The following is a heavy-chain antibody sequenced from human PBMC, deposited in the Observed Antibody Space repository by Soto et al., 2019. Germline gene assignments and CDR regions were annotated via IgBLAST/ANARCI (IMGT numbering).Heavy chain of an antibody. J-gene: IGHJ4*02. D-gene: IGHD5-12*01. V-gene: IGHV3-74*01. CDR1: GFTFSSYW. CDR3: ARGGGDGYNWGYTY. CDR2: INSDGSST. Sequence: EVQLVESGGGLVQPGGSLRLSCAASGFTFSSYWIHWVRQAPGKGLMWVSRINSDGSSTNYVDSVKGRFTISRDNAKNTLYLQMNSLRAEDTAVYYCARGGGDGYNWGYTYWGQGTLVTVSS.